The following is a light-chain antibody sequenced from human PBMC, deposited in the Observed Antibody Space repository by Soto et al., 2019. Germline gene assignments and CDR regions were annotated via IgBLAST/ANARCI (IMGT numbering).Light chain of an antibody. V-gene: IGLV2-14*01. CDR1: SSDVGAYDY. J-gene: IGLJ2*01. Sequence: QSALTQPASVSGSPGQSITISCTGTSSDVGAYDYVSWYQQHPGRAPKLMIYDVSNRPSGVSNRFSGSKSGNTASLTISGLQAEDAADYYCSSYTSSSTLVLFGGGTKVTVL. CDR3: SSYTSSSTLVL. CDR2: DVS.